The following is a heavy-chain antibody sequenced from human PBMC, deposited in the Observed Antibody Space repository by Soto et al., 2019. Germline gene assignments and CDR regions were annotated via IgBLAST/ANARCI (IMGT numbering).Heavy chain of an antibody. V-gene: IGHV3-23*01. D-gene: IGHD3-22*01. CDR1: GFTFSSYA. CDR3: AKIHPIVVVIPDLGEYYFDY. CDR2: ISGSGGST. Sequence: GGSLRLSCAASGFTFSSYAMSWVRQAPGKGLEWVSAISGSGGSTYYADSVKGRFTISRDNSKNTLYLQMNSLRAEDTAVYYCAKIHPIVVVIPDLGEYYFDYWGQGTLVTVSS. J-gene: IGHJ4*02.